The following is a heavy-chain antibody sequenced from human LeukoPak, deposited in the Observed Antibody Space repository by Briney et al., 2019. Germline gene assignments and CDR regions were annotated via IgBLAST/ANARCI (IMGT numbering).Heavy chain of an antibody. CDR2: TIPIFGTA. CDR3: ARGHHPWNDFDY. D-gene: IGHD1-1*01. J-gene: IGHJ4*02. V-gene: IGHV1-69*01. Sequence: ASVKVSCKASGGTFSSYAISWVRQAPGQGLEWMGGTIPIFGTANYAQKFQGRVTITADESTSTAYMELSSLRSEDTAVYYCARGHHPWNDFDYWGQGTLVTVSS. CDR1: GGTFSSYA.